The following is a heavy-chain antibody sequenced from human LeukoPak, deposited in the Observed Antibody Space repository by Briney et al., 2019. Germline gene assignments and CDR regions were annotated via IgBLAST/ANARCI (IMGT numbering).Heavy chain of an antibody. CDR2: ISSSSSTI. D-gene: IGHD1-26*01. Sequence: GGSLRLSCAASGFTSSSYSMNWVRQAPGKGLEWVSYISSSSSTIYYADSVKGRFTISRDNAKNSLYLQMNSLRAEDTAVYYCARYRSGSHFDYWGQGTLVTVSS. J-gene: IGHJ4*02. CDR1: GFTSSSYS. CDR3: ARYRSGSHFDY. V-gene: IGHV3-48*01.